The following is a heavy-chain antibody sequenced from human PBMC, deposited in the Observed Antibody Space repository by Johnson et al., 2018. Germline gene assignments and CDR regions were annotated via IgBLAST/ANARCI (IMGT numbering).Heavy chain of an antibody. CDR2: MNPNSGTT. V-gene: IGHV1-8*02. CDR1: GYTFANFD. CDR3: ARGRDWVGIIDP. D-gene: IGHD2-15*01. Sequence: VQLLESGAEVKKPGASVKVSCKASGYTFANFDINWVRQATGQGLEWMGWMNPNSGTTAYAQKFQGRVTMTRNTSISTAYMELGSVRSEDTAGYYCARGRDWVGIIDPWGQGTLVTVSS. J-gene: IGHJ5*02.